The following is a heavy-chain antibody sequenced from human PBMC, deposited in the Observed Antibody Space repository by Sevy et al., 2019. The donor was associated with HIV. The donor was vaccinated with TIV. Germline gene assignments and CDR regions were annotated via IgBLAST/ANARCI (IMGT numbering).Heavy chain of an antibody. CDR2: ISGSGGAT. CDR1: GFTFARDA. D-gene: IGHD3-16*01. Sequence: GGSLRLSCAASGFTFARDAMNWVRQAPGKGLEWVSAISGSGGATYYAESVEGRFTISRDNSRETLYVQMNSLRVEDTAVYYCATGDRTFYGMDVWGQGTTVTVSS. V-gene: IGHV3-23*01. J-gene: IGHJ6*02. CDR3: ATGDRTFYGMDV.